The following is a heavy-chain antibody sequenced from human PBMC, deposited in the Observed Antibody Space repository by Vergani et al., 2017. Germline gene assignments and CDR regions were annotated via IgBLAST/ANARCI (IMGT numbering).Heavy chain of an antibody. Sequence: QVQLVQSGAELKKPGASVKVSCKASGYTFTGSYMHWVRQAPGQGLEGMGIINPSGGHTNYARKFQGRVTMTRDTSTSTVYMELSSLRSEDTAIYYCARGDYGILTGYRYWGQGTLVTVSA. CDR2: INPSGGHT. D-gene: IGHD3-9*01. V-gene: IGHV1-46*03. CDR1: GYTFTGSY. J-gene: IGHJ4*02. CDR3: ARGDYGILTGYRY.